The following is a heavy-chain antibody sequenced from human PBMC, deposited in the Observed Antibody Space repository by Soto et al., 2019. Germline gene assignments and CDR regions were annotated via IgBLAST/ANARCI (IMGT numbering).Heavy chain of an antibody. CDR2: ISGSGGST. CDR1: GFTFSSYA. CDR3: AKDCSGGSC. Sequence: EVQLLESGGGLVQPGGSLRLSCAASGFTFSSYAMSWVRQAPGKGLAWGAAISGSGGSTYYADSVNGRFTISRDNSKNTLYLQMNSLRAEDTAVYYCAKDCSGGSCWGQGTLVTVSS. J-gene: IGHJ4*02. V-gene: IGHV3-23*01. D-gene: IGHD2-15*01.